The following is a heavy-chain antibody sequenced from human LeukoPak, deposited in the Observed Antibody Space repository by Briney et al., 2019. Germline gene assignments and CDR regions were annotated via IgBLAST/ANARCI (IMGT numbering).Heavy chain of an antibody. CDR1: GYTFTGYY. CDR3: ARAQGGVYDYLRY. Sequence: ASVKVSCKASGYTFTGYYMHWVRQAPGQGLEWMGWINPNSGGTNYAQKFQGRVTMTRDTSISTAYMELSRLRSDDTAVYYCARAQGGVYDYLRYWGQGTLVTVSS. CDR2: INPNSGGT. D-gene: IGHD3-16*01. J-gene: IGHJ4*02. V-gene: IGHV1-2*02.